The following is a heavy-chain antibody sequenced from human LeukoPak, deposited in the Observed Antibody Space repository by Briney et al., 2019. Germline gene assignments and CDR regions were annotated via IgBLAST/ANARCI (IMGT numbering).Heavy chain of an antibody. Sequence: SETLSLTCTVSGGSIGSYYWSWIRQPPGKGLEWIGYIYYSGSTNYNPSLKSRVTISPDTSKNQFSLKLSSVTAADTAVYYCAKRYGSGWYFDLWGRGTLVTVSS. CDR2: IYYSGST. J-gene: IGHJ2*01. V-gene: IGHV4-59*08. CDR3: AKRYGSGWYFDL. D-gene: IGHD6-19*01. CDR1: GGSIGSYY.